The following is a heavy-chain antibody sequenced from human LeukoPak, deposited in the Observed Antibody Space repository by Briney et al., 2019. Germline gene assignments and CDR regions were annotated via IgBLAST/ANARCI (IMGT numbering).Heavy chain of an antibody. D-gene: IGHD6-13*01. CDR3: ATDPVPFTRSWYHMGAFDI. J-gene: IGHJ3*02. CDR2: FDPEDGET. Sequence: ASVKVSCKVSGYTFTELSMHWVRQAPGQGLEWMGGFDPEDGETIYAQKFQGRVTMTEDTSTDTAYMELSSLRSEDTAVYYCATDPVPFTRSWYHMGAFDIWGQGTMVTVSS. V-gene: IGHV1-24*01. CDR1: GYTFTELS.